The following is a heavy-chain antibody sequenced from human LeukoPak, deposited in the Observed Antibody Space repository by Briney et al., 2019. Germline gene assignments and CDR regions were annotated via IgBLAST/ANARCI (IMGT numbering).Heavy chain of an antibody. Sequence: GGSLRLSCAASGFTVSSNYMSWVRQAPGKGLEWVSVIYSGGSTYYADSVKGRFTISRDTSKNTLYLQMGSLRVEDMAVYYCARVGDRSGNGYSHWGQGTLVTVSS. CDR3: ARVGDRSGNGYSH. CDR2: IYSGGST. D-gene: IGHD3-22*01. V-gene: IGHV3-66*01. J-gene: IGHJ4*02. CDR1: GFTVSSNY.